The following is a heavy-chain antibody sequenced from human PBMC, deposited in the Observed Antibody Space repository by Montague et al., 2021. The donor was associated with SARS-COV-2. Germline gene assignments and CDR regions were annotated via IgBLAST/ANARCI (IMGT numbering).Heavy chain of an antibody. CDR1: GGSISSGNYY. CDR2: IYSSGHT. J-gene: IGHJ6*02. CDR3: ARDRGSGWLAYYGMDV. V-gene: IGHV4-31*03. Sequence: TLSLTCTVSGGSISSGNYYWTWIRQLPGKGLEWIGHIYSSGHTYYNPSLKSRLTISIDTTNNQFSLRLASVTAADTGAYYCARDRGSGWLAYYGMDVWGQGTTVTVSS. D-gene: IGHD6-19*01.